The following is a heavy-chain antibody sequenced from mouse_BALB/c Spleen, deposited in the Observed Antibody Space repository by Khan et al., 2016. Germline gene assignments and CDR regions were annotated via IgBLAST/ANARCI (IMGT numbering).Heavy chain of an antibody. J-gene: IGHJ2*01. Sequence: EVQLQESGPGLVKPSQSLSLTCTVTGYSITSDYAWNWIRQFPGNKLEWMGYISYSGSTSYNPSLKSRISITRDTSKNQFFLQLNSVTTEDTATYYRASRNWDVDYWGQGTTLTVSS. V-gene: IGHV3-2*02. D-gene: IGHD4-1*02. CDR2: ISYSGST. CDR3: ASRNWDVDY. CDR1: GYSITSDYA.